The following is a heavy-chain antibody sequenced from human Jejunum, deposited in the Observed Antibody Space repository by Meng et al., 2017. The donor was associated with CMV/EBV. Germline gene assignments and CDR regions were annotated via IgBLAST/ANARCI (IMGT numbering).Heavy chain of an antibody. D-gene: IGHD5-24*01. CDR1: GGSFSNDL. CDR3: SRGADAYKSGRS. V-gene: IGHV4-34*01. Sequence: QSQLQQWGAGLLKPAETLSHLCSDYGGSFSNDLWSWIRQSPGKGLEWIGEIHPSGSTYYNPSLNSRSPMSVDTSKNQFSLNLRSVTAADTAVYYCSRGADAYKSGRSWGQGTLVTVSS. CDR2: IHPSGST. J-gene: IGHJ5*02.